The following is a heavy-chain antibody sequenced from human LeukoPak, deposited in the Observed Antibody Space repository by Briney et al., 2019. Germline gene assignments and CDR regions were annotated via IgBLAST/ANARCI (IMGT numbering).Heavy chain of an antibody. CDR2: INDDRSVR. J-gene: IGHJ4*02. Sequence: GGSLRLSCAASGFTFSSYWMHWVRQTPGKGLVWVSDINDDRSVRRYGGSVKGRFTISRDNAKNTLYLQVDNMKAEDTAMYFCARGGYSPVDHWGQGTLVTVSS. CDR3: ARGGYSPVDH. V-gene: IGHV3-74*01. D-gene: IGHD6-13*01. CDR1: GFTFSSYW.